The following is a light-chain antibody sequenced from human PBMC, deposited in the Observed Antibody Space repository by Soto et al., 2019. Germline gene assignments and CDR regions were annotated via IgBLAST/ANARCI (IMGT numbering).Light chain of an antibody. Sequence: DILMTQSPSTLSASVGDRVTITCRASQSISSWLAWYQQKPGKAPKLLIYKASSLESGVPSRFSGSGSGTDFTHTISNLQADDFGTKYGQQSYTFGPGTKVDIK. CDR2: KAS. CDR1: QSISSW. V-gene: IGKV1-5*03. CDR3: QQSYT. J-gene: IGKJ3*01.